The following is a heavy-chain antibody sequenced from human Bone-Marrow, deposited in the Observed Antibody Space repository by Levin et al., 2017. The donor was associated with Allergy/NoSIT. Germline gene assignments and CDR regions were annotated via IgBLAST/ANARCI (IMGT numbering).Heavy chain of an antibody. J-gene: IGHJ6*02. CDR3: ARDSNSGMDV. Sequence: SQTLSLTCTVSDDSVNNGDSYWPWVRQAPGKGLEWLGYVYYTGSTKYNPSLKSRLTISIATSKNHFSLKLTSVTAADTAIYYCARDSNSGMDVWGQGTTVTVSS. D-gene: IGHD2-8*01. CDR1: DDSVNNGDSY. CDR2: VYYTGST. V-gene: IGHV4-61*03.